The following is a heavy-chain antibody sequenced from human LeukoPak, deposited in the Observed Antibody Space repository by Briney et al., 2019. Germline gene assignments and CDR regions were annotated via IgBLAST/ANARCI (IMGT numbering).Heavy chain of an antibody. V-gene: IGHV3-74*01. D-gene: IGHD6-13*01. CDR1: GFTFSSYW. CDR3: AKNGYPHYDRSSLPAYLDY. CDR2: INSDGSST. J-gene: IGHJ4*02. Sequence: GGSLRLSCAASGFTFSSYWMHWVRQAPGKGLVWVSRINSDGSSTSYADSVKGRFTISRDNAKNTLYLQMNSLRAEDTAVYFCAKNGYPHYDRSSLPAYLDYWGRGTLVFVSS.